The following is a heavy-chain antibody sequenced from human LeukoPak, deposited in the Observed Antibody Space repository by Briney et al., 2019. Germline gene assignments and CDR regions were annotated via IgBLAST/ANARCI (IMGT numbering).Heavy chain of an antibody. CDR2: IYYSGST. CDR1: GGSISSSSYY. J-gene: IGHJ4*02. D-gene: IGHD3-22*01. V-gene: IGHV4-39*01. Sequence: PSVTLSLTCTVSGGSISSSSYYWGWIRQPPGKGLEWIGSIYYSGSTYYNPSLKSRVTISADTSKNQVSLKLSSVTAADTAVYYCARQRGYYDSSGYYPDYWGQGTLVTVSS. CDR3: ARQRGYYDSSGYYPDY.